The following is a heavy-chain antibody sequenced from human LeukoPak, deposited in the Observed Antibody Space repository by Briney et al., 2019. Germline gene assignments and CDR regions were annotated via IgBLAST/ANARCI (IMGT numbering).Heavy chain of an antibody. CDR1: GGSISNSDHY. CDR2: VYQSGST. D-gene: IGHD5-12*01. J-gene: IGHJ4*02. Sequence: PSETLSLTCTVSGGSISNSDHYWSWIRQYPGKGLEWIGYVYQSGSTLYNPSLKSRVTISVDTSKNQFSLKLSSVTAADTAVYYCARGSGYDPPTLVYWGQGTLVTVSS. CDR3: ARGSGYDPPTLVY. V-gene: IGHV4-30-4*08.